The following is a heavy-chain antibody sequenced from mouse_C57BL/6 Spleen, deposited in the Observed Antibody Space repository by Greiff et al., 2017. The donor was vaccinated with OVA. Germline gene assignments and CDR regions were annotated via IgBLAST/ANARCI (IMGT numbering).Heavy chain of an antibody. J-gene: IGHJ2*01. Sequence: EVQLVESGGGLVKPGGSLKLPCAASGFTFSSYAMSWVRQTPEKRLEWVATISDGGSYTYYPDNVKGRFTISRDNAKNNLYLQMSHLKSEDTAMYYCARGSLYYFDYWGQGTTLTVSS. CDR2: ISDGGSYT. D-gene: IGHD6-2*01. CDR3: ARGSLYYFDY. V-gene: IGHV5-4*01. CDR1: GFTFSSYA.